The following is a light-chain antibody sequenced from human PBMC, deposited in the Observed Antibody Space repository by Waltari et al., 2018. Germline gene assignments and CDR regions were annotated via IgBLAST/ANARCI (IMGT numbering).Light chain of an antibody. CDR3: NSYTGSSSWV. J-gene: IGLJ3*02. CDR2: DVS. Sequence: QSALTQPASVSGSPGQSITISCTGTSSDVGFYNYVSWYQQHPGKAPKLMIYDVSGLPSGVSNRFSGSKSGNTAFLTISGLQAEDEADYYCNSYTGSSSWVFGGGTKLTVL. CDR1: SSDVGFYNY. V-gene: IGLV2-14*01.